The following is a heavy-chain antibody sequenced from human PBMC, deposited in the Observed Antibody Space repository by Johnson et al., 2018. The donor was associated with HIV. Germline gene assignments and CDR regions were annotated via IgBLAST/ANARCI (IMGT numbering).Heavy chain of an antibody. CDR1: GFTFSSYW. D-gene: IGHD1-26*01. J-gene: IGHJ3*02. Sequence: VQLVESGGGLVQPGGSLRLSCAASGFTFSSYWMHWVRQAPGKWLEWVANIKQDGSEKYYVDSVKGRFIISRDNAKNSLYLQMKSLRAEDTAVYYCARDLRVGAIDAFDIWGQGTMVTVSS. V-gene: IGHV3-7*05. CDR2: IKQDGSEK. CDR3: ARDLRVGAIDAFDI.